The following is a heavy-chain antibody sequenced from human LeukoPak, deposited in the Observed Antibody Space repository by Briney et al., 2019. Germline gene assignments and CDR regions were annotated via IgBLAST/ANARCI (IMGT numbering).Heavy chain of an antibody. J-gene: IGHJ4*02. D-gene: IGHD6-19*01. CDR2: IYSTGST. V-gene: IGHV4-39*01. CDR3: ATGGGRQWLVNDY. CDR1: GASIRSSTYY. Sequence: SETLSLTCTVSGASIRSSTYYWGWIRQPPGKGLEWIGSIYSTGSTYYNPSLKSRVTISVDTSKSQFSLKLNSVTAADTAVYYCATGGGRQWLVNDYWGQGTLVTVSS.